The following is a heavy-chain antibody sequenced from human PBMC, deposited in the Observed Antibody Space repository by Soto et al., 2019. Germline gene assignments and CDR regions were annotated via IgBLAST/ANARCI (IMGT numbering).Heavy chain of an antibody. Sequence: ELQLVQSGGGLVQPGGSLRLSCAASGFAFSNYWMHWVRQAPGKGLVWVSRINGDGSSTSYADSVRGRFTISRDNAENALYLQMNSLRPEDTALYYCARFRVGGDSVPWGQGNLVTVSS. J-gene: IGHJ5*02. CDR1: GFAFSNYW. CDR3: ARFRVGGDSVP. V-gene: IGHV3-74*01. CDR2: INGDGSST. D-gene: IGHD2-21*02.